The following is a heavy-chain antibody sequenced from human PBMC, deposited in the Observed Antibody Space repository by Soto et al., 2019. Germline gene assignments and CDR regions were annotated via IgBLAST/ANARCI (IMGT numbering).Heavy chain of an antibody. CDR1: GFNLSHPW. D-gene: IGHD3-9*01. J-gene: IGHJ4*02. CDR3: TTGIYYDILTGYHNVAY. V-gene: IGHV3-15*01. Sequence: EVQLVESGGGLVKPGGSLRLSCVASGFNLSHPWMTWVRQAAGKGLEWVGRIKSKTDGGTADYAAPVKGRATISRDDSKNTVYLQMNSLKTEDTAVYCCTTGIYYDILTGYHNVAYWGQGALVTVSS. CDR2: IKSKTDGGTA.